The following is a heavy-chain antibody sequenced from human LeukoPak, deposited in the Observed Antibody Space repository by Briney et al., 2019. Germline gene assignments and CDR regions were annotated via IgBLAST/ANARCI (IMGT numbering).Heavy chain of an antibody. CDR1: GYTFSGYY. V-gene: IGHV1-2*02. Sequence: VASVNVSCKASGYTFSGYYMHWVRQAPGQGLEWMGWINPNSGGTKYAQKFQGRVTMTRDTSISTAYMELSRLRSDDTAVYYCATEVTDWGQGTLVTVSS. CDR2: INPNSGGT. J-gene: IGHJ4*02. CDR3: ATEVTD. D-gene: IGHD5-18*01.